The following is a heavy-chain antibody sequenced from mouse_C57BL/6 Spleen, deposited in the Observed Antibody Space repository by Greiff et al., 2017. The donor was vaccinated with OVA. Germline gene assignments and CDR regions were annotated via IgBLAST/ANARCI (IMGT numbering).Heavy chain of an antibody. V-gene: IGHV1-5*01. D-gene: IGHD2-4*01. CDR1: GYTFTSYW. J-gene: IGHJ2*01. CDR3: TGGITTGYYFDY. Sequence: VQLQQSGTVLARPGASVKMSCKTSGYTFTSYWMHWVKQRPGQGLEWIGAIYPGNSDTSYNQKFKGKAKLTAVTSASTAYMELSSLTNEDSAVYYCTGGITTGYYFDYWGQGTTLTVSS. CDR2: IYPGNSDT.